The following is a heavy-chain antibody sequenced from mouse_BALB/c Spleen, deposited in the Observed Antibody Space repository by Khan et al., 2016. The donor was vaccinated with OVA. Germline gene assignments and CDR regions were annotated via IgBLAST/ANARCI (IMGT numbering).Heavy chain of an antibody. CDR3: ARLVFATWFSY. CDR1: GYSFTSYY. Sequence: VQLQQSGPELLKPGASVKISCKASGYSFTSYYIHWVKQSHGRSLEWIGYIDPSNGDTTPNQKFKDKATWTVDKSSSTAFIHLTSLTSEDSEVYYCARLVFATWFSYWYQETLLPVSA. J-gene: IGHJ3*01. V-gene: IGHV1S135*01. CDR2: IDPSNGDT.